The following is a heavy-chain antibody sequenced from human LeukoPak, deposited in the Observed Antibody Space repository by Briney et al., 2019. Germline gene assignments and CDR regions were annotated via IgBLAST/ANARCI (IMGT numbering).Heavy chain of an antibody. Sequence: PGGSLRLSCAASGFSFSTYGMHWVRQAPGKGLEWVAVMSNDGSNKDYTGSVKGRFTISRDNSKNTLYLQMNRLRADDTAVYFCAKNRLERGLYFHYYGMGVWGRGTTVTVSS. J-gene: IGHJ6*02. CDR1: GFSFSTYG. D-gene: IGHD1-1*01. CDR3: AKNRLERGLYFHYYGMGV. CDR2: MSNDGSNK. V-gene: IGHV3-30*18.